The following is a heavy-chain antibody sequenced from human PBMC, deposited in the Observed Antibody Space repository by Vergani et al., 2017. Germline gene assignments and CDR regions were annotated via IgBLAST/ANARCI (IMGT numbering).Heavy chain of an antibody. CDR1: GDSISSNNC. CDR3: ARQFWVSQGVGAFET. D-gene: IGHD3-16*01. CDR2: IYHTGSA. J-gene: IGHJ3*02. V-gene: IGHV4-4*03. Sequence: QVQLQESGPGLVKPPGTLSLTCAVSGDSISSNNCWTWVRQPPGRGLEWIGSIYHTGSAYYNPSLKSRVTVSVDTSMNQVSLRLTTLTAADTAVYYCARQFWVSQGVGAFETWGRGTEVSVSS.